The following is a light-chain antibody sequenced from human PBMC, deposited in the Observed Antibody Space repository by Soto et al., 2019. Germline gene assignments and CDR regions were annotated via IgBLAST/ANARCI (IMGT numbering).Light chain of an antibody. CDR3: EQASSFTFT. J-gene: IGKJ2*01. Sequence: DIQMTQSPSSVSASVGDRVTITCRASQGIAAYLAWYQQKPGKAPNLLIYAASSLQSGVPSRFSGSGSGTDFTLTISSLQPEDFATYYCEQASSFTFTFGQGTRLEIK. CDR2: AAS. V-gene: IGKV1-12*01. CDR1: QGIAAY.